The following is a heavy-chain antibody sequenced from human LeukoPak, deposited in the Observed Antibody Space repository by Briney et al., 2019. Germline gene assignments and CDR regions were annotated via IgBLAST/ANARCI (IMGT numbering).Heavy chain of an antibody. D-gene: IGHD6-19*01. J-gene: IGHJ4*02. CDR2: ISGSGGCT. CDR3: AKDLQWLVINY. V-gene: IGHV3-23*01. CDR1: GFTFSSYA. Sequence: GGSLRLSCAASGFTFSSYAMSWVRQAPGKGLEWVSAISGSGGCTYYADSVKGRFTISRDNSKNTLYLQMNSLRAEDTAVYYCAKDLQWLVINYWGQGTLVTVSS.